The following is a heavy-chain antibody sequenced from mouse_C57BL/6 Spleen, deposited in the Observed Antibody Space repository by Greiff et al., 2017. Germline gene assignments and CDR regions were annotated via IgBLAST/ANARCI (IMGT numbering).Heavy chain of an antibody. V-gene: IGHV1-26*01. CDR3: AQAYYSNSPWFAY. D-gene: IGHD2-5*01. J-gene: IGHJ3*01. Sequence: EVQLQQSGPELVKPGASVKISCKASGYTFTDYYMNWVKQSHGKSLEWIGDINPNNGGTSYNQKFKGKATLTVDKSSSTAYMELRSLTSEDSAVYYCAQAYYSNSPWFAYWGQGTLVTVSA. CDR2: INPNNGGT. CDR1: GYTFTDYY.